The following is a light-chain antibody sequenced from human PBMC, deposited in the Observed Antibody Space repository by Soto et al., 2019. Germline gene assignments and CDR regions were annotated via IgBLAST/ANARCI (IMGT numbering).Light chain of an antibody. CDR2: GAS. Sequence: EIVLTQSPGTLSLSPGERATLSCRASQSVSSSFLAWYQQTPGQAPRLLIYGASSRATGIPGRFSGSGSGTDFTLTISRLEPEDFAVYYCQQYGSSPQTFGQGTKWIS. V-gene: IGKV3-20*01. CDR3: QQYGSSPQT. CDR1: QSVSSSF. J-gene: IGKJ1*01.